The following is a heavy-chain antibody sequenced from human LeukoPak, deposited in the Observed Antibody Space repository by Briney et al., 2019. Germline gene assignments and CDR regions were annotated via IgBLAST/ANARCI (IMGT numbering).Heavy chain of an antibody. D-gene: IGHD6-19*01. J-gene: IGHJ4*02. CDR1: GGSISSGDYY. V-gene: IGHV4-39*01. CDR3: ARLLGYSSGWFSFDY. CDR2: IFYTGGT. Sequence: KPSDTLSLTCSVSGGSISSGDYYWGWIRQTPGKGLEWIRHIFYTGGTYYNPSLKGRVTISVDTSKNQFSLKVTSVTAADTAVYYCARLLGYSSGWFSFDYWGQGSLVTVAS.